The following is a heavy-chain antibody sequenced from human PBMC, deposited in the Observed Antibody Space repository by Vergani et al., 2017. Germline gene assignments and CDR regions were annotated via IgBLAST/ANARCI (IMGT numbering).Heavy chain of an antibody. J-gene: IGHJ4*02. CDR2: IYTSGST. D-gene: IGHD2-15*01. CDR3: ASSGYCSGGSLCGYSYGYDYFDY. Sequence: QVQLQESGPGLVKPSETLSLTCTVSGGSISSYYWRWIRQPAGKGLEWIGRIYTSGSTNYNPALKSRVTMSVDTSKNQFSLKLSSVTAADTAVYYCASSGYCSGGSLCGYSYGYDYFDYWGQGTLVTVSS. CDR1: GGSISSYY. V-gene: IGHV4-4*07.